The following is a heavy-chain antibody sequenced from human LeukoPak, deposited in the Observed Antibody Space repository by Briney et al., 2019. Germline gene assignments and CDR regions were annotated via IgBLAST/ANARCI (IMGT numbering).Heavy chain of an antibody. J-gene: IGHJ5*02. V-gene: IGHV3-74*03. CDR1: GFTFSSYW. CDR3: ARSDYISTGRFDP. Sequence: GGSLRLSCAASGFTFSSYWMHWVRQAPGRGVVWVTRINPDGSTTKYADSVKGRFTISRDDAKNTVYLQMNSLRAEDTAVYYCARSDYISTGRFDPWGQGTLVTVSS. CDR2: INPDGSTT. D-gene: IGHD4-11*01.